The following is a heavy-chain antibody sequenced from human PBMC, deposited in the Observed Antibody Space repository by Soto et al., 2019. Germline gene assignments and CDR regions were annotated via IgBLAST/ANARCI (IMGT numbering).Heavy chain of an antibody. CDR2: IVVGSGNT. Sequence: SVKVSCKASGFTFTSSAVQGVRQARGQRLEWIGWIVVGSGNTNYAQKFQERVTITRDMSTSTAYMELSSLRSEDTAVYYCAAQSSSRYYYYGMDVWGQGTTVTVSS. D-gene: IGHD6-6*01. CDR3: AAQSSSRYYYYGMDV. CDR1: GFTFTSSA. V-gene: IGHV1-58*01. J-gene: IGHJ6*02.